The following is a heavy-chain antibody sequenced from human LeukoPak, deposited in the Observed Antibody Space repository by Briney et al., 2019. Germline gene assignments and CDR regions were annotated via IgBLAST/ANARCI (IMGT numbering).Heavy chain of an antibody. Sequence: SETLSLTCDVSGASIRNSCWGWVRQPAGKGLEWIGRIYATGSTKFNPSLKSRLTMSMDTSTNQLSLKLSLKRTSVTAADTAVYFCARQGYTASYYFLGFWSQGTLVTVSP. D-gene: IGHD1-26*01. CDR1: GASIRNSC. J-gene: IGHJ4*02. V-gene: IGHV4-59*10. CDR3: ARQGYTASYYFLGF. CDR2: IYATGST.